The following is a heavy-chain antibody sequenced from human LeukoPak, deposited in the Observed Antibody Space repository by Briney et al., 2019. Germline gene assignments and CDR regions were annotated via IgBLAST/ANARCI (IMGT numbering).Heavy chain of an antibody. V-gene: IGHV5-51*01. J-gene: IGHJ4*02. CDR1: EYIFTNYW. CDR3: ARARLRWLQSDY. D-gene: IGHD5-24*01. CDR2: IYPGDSDT. Sequence: GESLKISCKASEYIFTNYWIGWVRQMPGKGLECMGIIYPGDSDTRYNPSFQGQVTISADKSINTAYLQLNTLKASDTATYYCARARLRWLQSDYWGQGTLVTVSS.